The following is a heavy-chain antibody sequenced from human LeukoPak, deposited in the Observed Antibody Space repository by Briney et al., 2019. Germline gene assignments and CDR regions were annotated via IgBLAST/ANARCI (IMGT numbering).Heavy chain of an antibody. CDR1: GFTFSSYA. CDR2: ISSNGGST. D-gene: IGHD1-26*01. V-gene: IGHV3-64*01. CDR3: ARDQRSSKPFYYYYYYMDV. J-gene: IGHJ6*03. Sequence: PGGSLRLSCAASGFTFSSYAMHWVRQAPGKGLEYVSAISSNGGSTYYANSVKGRFTISRDNSKNTLYLQMGCLRAEDMAVYYCARDQRSSKPFYYYYYYMDVWGKGTTVTVSS.